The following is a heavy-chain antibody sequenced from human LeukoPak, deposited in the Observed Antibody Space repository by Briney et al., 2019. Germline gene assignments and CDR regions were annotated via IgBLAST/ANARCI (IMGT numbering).Heavy chain of an antibody. J-gene: IGHJ5*02. CDR2: ITGSGFST. V-gene: IGHV3-23*01. Sequence: PGGSLRLSCAASGFTFSNYAMTWVRQAPGKGLGWVSTITGSGFSTYYADSVKGRFTISRDNSKNTLYLQMNSLTAEDTAVYYCAKDHDSSGYYYQNWFDPWGQGTLVTVSS. D-gene: IGHD3-22*01. CDR1: GFTFSNYA. CDR3: AKDHDSSGYYYQNWFDP.